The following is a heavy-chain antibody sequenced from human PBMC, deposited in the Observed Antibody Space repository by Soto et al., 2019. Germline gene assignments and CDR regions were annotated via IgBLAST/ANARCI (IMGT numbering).Heavy chain of an antibody. CDR3: ARDIEGGAYGMDV. D-gene: IGHD1-26*01. Sequence: GGSLRLSCAASGFTFSSYGMHWVRQAPGKGLEWVAVIWYDGSNKYYADSVKGRFTISRDNSKNTLYLQMNSLRAEDTAVYYCARDIEGGAYGMDVWGQGTTVTVSS. CDR2: IWYDGSNK. CDR1: GFTFSSYG. V-gene: IGHV3-33*01. J-gene: IGHJ6*02.